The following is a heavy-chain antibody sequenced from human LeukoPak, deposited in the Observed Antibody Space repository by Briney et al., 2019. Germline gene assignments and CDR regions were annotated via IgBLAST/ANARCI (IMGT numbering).Heavy chain of an antibody. V-gene: IGHV3-23*01. CDR1: GFTFSSYA. CDR2: ISGSGGST. J-gene: IGHJ4*02. CDR3: AKDVTGGIAAAAYHFDY. D-gene: IGHD6-13*01. Sequence: GGSLRLSCAASGFTFSSYAMSWVRQAPGKGLEWVSAISGSGGSTYYADSVKGRFTISRDNSKNTLYLQMNSLRADDTAVYYCAKDVTGGIAAAAYHFDYWGQGTLVTVSS.